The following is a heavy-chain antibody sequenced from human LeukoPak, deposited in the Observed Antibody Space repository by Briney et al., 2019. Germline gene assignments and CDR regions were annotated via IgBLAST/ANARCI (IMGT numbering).Heavy chain of an antibody. V-gene: IGHV4-59*08. Sequence: SETLSLTCTVSGGSINSNYWSWIRQPPGKGLEWIGYIDYSGYTKYSSSLRGRVTISVDTSKNQFSLKMYSVTAADTAVYYCASLAVRHYGSSGYFDSWGQGTLATVSS. CDR3: ASLAVRHYGSSGYFDS. D-gene: IGHD3-22*01. CDR1: GGSINSNY. J-gene: IGHJ4*02. CDR2: IDYSGYT.